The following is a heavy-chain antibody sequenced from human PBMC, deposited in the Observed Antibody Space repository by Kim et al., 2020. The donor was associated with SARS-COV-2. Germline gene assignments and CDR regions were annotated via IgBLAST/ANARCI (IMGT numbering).Heavy chain of an antibody. J-gene: IGHJ6*01. CDR3: ARGG. Sequence: GGSLRLSCAASGFAFSRFAMYWVRQAPGKGLAWVAVIWSDGGSKYHGDSVKGRFTVSRDNSRNTLYLQMSSLRAEDTAVYYCARGGWG. V-gene: IGHV3-33*07. CDR1: GFAFSRFA. CDR2: IWSDGGSK.